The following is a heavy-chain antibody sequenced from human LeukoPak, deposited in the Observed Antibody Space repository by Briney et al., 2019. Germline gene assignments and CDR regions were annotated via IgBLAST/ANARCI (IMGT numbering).Heavy chain of an antibody. D-gene: IGHD2-15*01. CDR3: ASLGYCSGGSCSN. J-gene: IGHJ4*02. CDR2: ISSSGSTI. V-gene: IGHV3-48*03. CDR1: GFIFSSYE. Sequence: GGSLRLSCAASGFIFSSYEMNWVRQAPGKGLEWVSYISSSGSTIYYADSVKGRFTISRDNAKNTLYLQMNSLRAEDTAVYYCASLGYCSGGSCSNWGQGTLVTVSS.